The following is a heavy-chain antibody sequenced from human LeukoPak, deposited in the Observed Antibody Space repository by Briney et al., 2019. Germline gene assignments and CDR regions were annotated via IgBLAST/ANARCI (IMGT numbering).Heavy chain of an antibody. J-gene: IGHJ3*01. V-gene: IGHV4-59*01. Sequence: SETLSLTCTDSGASTSAYYWSWIRQPPGKGLEWIGYSYSGGNANYNPSLKSRVTISIDTSENQFSLRLTSVTAADTAVYFCAHSKRGGGYYINAFAVWGQGALVTISS. D-gene: IGHD1-26*01. CDR2: SYSGGNA. CDR3: AHSKRGGGYYINAFAV. CDR1: GASTSAYY.